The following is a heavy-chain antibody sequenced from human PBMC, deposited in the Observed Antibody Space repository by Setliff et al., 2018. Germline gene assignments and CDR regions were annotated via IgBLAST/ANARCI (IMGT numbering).Heavy chain of an antibody. CDR2: IWYDGSNK. J-gene: IGHJ4*02. CDR3: AKGKPLAPVGPFDY. CDR1: GFTFSSYG. D-gene: IGHD6-6*01. V-gene: IGHV3-33*06. Sequence: PGGSLRLSCAASGFTFSSYGMHWVRQAPGKGLEWVAVIWYDGSNKYYADSVKGRFTISRDNSKNTLYLQMNSLRAEDTAVYYCAKGKPLAPVGPFDYWGQGTLVTVSS.